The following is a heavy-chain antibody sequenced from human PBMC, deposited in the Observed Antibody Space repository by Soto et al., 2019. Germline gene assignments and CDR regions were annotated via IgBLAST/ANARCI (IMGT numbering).Heavy chain of an antibody. V-gene: IGHV1-18*01. CDR2: ISAYNGNT. CDR1: GYTFTSYG. CDR3: ARDPNVLLWFGESENWFDP. J-gene: IGHJ5*02. Sequence: QVQLVQSGAEVKKPGAPVKVSCKASGYTFTSYGISWVRQAPGQGLEWMGWISAYNGNTNYAQKLQGRVTMTTDTSTSTAYMALRSLRSDDTAVYYCARDPNVLLWFGESENWFDPWGQGTLVTVSS. D-gene: IGHD3-10*01.